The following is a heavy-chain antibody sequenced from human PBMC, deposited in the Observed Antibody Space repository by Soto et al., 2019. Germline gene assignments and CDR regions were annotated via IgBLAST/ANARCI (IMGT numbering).Heavy chain of an antibody. CDR3: AHTWALPGEKSVTFDY. Sequence: QITLKESGPTLVKPTQTLTLTCTFSGFSLNTGGEVVGWIRQPPGRALEWLALIYWDDDERYSPSLRSRLTVTKDTSKNQVVLTMTNMDPVDTATYYGAHTWALPGEKSVTFDYWGQGTLVTVSS. CDR1: GFSLNTGGEV. D-gene: IGHD4-17*01. V-gene: IGHV2-5*02. J-gene: IGHJ4*02. CDR2: IYWDDDE.